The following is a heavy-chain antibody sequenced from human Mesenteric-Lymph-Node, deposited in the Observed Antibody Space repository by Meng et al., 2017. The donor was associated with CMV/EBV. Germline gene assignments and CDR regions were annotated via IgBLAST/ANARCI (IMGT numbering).Heavy chain of an antibody. CDR1: GSRFTNFW. D-gene: IGHD1-1*01. J-gene: IGHJ6*02. Sequence: GGSLRLSCKGSGSRFTNFWIGWVRQMAGKGLEWMGIIFPGDSDTTYSPSFQGQVTISADKSISTAYLQWSSLKASDTAMYYCARAGTTGTTGDYYYYYGMDVWGQGTTVTVSS. CDR2: IFPGDSDT. V-gene: IGHV5-51*01. CDR3: ARAGTTGTTGDYYYYYGMDV.